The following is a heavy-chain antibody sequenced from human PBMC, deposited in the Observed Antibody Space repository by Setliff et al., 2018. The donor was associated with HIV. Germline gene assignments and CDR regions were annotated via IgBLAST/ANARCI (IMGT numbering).Heavy chain of an antibody. D-gene: IGHD6-19*01. CDR1: AASIRNSY. V-gene: IGHV4-4*07. Sequence: SETLSLTCTVSAASIRNSYWTWIRQPAGKGLEWIGRIYPSGTINYNPSLKSRVTISVDTSKNQFSLKLSSVTAADTAVYYCARAKWIAVAGTIVDWFDPWGQGTLVTVSS. CDR3: ARAKWIAVAGTIVDWFDP. J-gene: IGHJ5*02. CDR2: IYPSGTI.